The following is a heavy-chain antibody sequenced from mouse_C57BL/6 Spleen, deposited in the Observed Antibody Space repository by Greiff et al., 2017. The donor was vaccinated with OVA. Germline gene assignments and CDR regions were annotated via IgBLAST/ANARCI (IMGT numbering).Heavy chain of an antibody. D-gene: IGHD2-9*01. CDR2: ISYDGSN. Sequence: EVQLQQSGPGLVKPSQSLSLTCSVTGYSITSGYYWNWIRQFPGNKLEWMGYISYDGSNNYNPSLKNRISITRDTSKNQFFLKLNSVTTEDTATDYCAREQGAYYGYDDEGFDYWGQGTTLTVSS. CDR1: GYSITSGYY. CDR3: AREQGAYYGYDDEGFDY. V-gene: IGHV3-6*01. J-gene: IGHJ2*01.